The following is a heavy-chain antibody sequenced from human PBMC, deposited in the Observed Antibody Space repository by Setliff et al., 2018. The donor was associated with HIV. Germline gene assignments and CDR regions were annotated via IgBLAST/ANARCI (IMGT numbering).Heavy chain of an antibody. D-gene: IGHD1-1*01. J-gene: IGHJ6*03. CDR1: GYTFTNYY. Sequence: ASVKVSCKASGYTFTNYYIHWVRQAPGQGLEWMGLINPSGSSDYNPSLKSRITISVDMSRNQFSLVLSSVTAADTAVYYCARFQAWQLGRRGGYYYYMDVWGKGTTVTVSS. CDR3: ARFQAWQLGRRGGYYYYMDV. V-gene: IGHV1-46*03. CDR2: INPSGSS.